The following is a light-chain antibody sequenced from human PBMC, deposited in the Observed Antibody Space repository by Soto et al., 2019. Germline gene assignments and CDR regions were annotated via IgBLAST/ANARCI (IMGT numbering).Light chain of an antibody. CDR3: QQSYSTSIT. Sequence: DIQMTQSPSSLSASVGDRVTITCRASQSISNFLNWYQQTPGKAPKLLISTASTLQTGVPSRFDVSGSGTDFTLTINNLQPEDFATYYCQQSYSTSITFGQVTLLEIK. J-gene: IGKJ5*01. V-gene: IGKV1-39*01. CDR2: TAS. CDR1: QSISNF.